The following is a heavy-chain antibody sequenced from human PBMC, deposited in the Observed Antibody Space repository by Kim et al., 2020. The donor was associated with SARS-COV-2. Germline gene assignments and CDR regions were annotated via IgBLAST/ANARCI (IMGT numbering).Heavy chain of an antibody. CDR2: KKKEGIEK. J-gene: IGHJ5*02. Sequence: KKKEGIEKYSGDSVKDRFPIPRDNAKNSLYLQMNSLRAEDTAVYYCARDYHWGQGTLVTVSS. CDR3: ARDYH. V-gene: IGHV3-7*01.